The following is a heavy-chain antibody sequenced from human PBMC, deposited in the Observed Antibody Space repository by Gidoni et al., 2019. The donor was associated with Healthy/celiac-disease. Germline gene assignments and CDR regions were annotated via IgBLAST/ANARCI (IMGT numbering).Heavy chain of an antibody. V-gene: IGHV1-24*01. J-gene: IGHJ4*02. Sequence: QVQLVQSGAEVKKPGASVKVSCKVSGYTLTELSMHWVRQAPGKGLEWMGGFDPEDGETIYEQKFQGRVTMTEDTSTDTAYMERSSLRSEDTAVYYWATIGDYYDSSGYGYWGQGTLVTVSS. D-gene: IGHD3-22*01. CDR2: FDPEDGET. CDR1: GYTLTELS. CDR3: ATIGDYYDSSGYGY.